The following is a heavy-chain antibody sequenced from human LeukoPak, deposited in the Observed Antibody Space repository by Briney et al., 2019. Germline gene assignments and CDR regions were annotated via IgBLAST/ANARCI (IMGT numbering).Heavy chain of an antibody. CDR3: ARRVYDSSGYDAYYYYMDV. CDR2: IYTSGST. J-gene: IGHJ6*03. V-gene: IGHV4-4*09. Sequence: PSETLPLTCTVSGGSISSYYWSWIRQPPGKGLEWVGYIYTSGSTNYNPSLKSRITISVDTSKNQFSLKLSSVTAADTAVYYCARRVYDSSGYDAYYYYMDVWGKGTTVTVSS. CDR1: GGSISSYY. D-gene: IGHD3-22*01.